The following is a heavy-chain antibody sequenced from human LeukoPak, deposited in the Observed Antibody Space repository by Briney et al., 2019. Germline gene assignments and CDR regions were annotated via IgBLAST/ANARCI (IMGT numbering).Heavy chain of an antibody. Sequence: EASVKVSCKVSGGTFSSYTISWVRQAPGQGLEWMGGIIPIFGTANYAQKFQGRVTITADKSTSTAYMELSSLRSENTAVYYCARRGDWFDPWGQGTLVTVSS. J-gene: IGHJ5*02. CDR2: IIPIFGTA. CDR1: GGTFSSYT. V-gene: IGHV1-69*06. CDR3: ARRGDWFDP. D-gene: IGHD3-16*01.